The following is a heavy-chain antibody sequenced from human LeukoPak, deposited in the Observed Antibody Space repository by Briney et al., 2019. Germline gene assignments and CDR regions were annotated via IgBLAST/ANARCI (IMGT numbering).Heavy chain of an antibody. CDR1: GYTFTIYD. V-gene: IGHV1-8*01. CDR2: MSPNSGDT. CDR3: ARGPPNWGYDY. J-gene: IGHJ4*02. D-gene: IGHD7-27*01. Sequence: GASVNVSFTASGYTFTIYDFNWVRQATGQRPEWMGWMSPNSGDTGYAQKFQDRVTMTRNTSISTAYMELSSLRSDDTAVYYCARGPPNWGYDYWGPGTLVTVSS.